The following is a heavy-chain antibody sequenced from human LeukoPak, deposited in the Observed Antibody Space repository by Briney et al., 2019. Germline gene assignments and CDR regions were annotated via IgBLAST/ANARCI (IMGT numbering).Heavy chain of an antibody. CDR3: ARVNHDSSGYFDY. Sequence: SETLSLTCTVSGVSYSSYYWTWLRQPPGKGLEWIGYIYYSGSTNKNPSLNSRVTMSIDTSKKQFSLKLSSVTAVDTAVYYCARVNHDSSGYFDYWGQGTLVTVSS. D-gene: IGHD3-22*01. V-gene: IGHV4-59*01. CDR2: IYYSGST. CDR1: GVSYSSYY. J-gene: IGHJ4*02.